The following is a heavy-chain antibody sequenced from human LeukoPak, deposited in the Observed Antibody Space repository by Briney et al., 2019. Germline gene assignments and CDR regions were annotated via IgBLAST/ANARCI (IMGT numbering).Heavy chain of an antibody. V-gene: IGHV3-64D*06. CDR2: ISGNGGST. Sequence: GGSLRLFCSAPGFTFSNFGMHWVRQAPGKGLEYVSAISGNGGSTHYADSVKGRFTISRDNSKNTLYLQMTSLKAEDTAVYYCVKEHCSSTSCLYFDYWGQGTLVTVSS. CDR3: VKEHCSSTSCLYFDY. D-gene: IGHD2-2*01. J-gene: IGHJ4*02. CDR1: GFTFSNFG.